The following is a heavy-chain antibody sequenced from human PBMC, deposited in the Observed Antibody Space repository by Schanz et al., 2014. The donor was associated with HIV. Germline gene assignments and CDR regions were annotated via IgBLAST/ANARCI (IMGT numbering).Heavy chain of an antibody. CDR1: GFTFSKFA. D-gene: IGHD2-2*02. CDR2: ISPSGRIT. V-gene: IGHV3-23*01. Sequence: DEQLLESGGGLMQPGGSLRLSCSGSGFTFSKFAINWVRQAPGKGLEWVSAISPSGRITYYADSVKGRLTISRDNGRNMSFLYIATLNAGETAVYFCAKVRFDEYPPHAFDVWGRGTMVVVSS. CDR3: AKVRFDEYPPHAFDV. J-gene: IGHJ3*01.